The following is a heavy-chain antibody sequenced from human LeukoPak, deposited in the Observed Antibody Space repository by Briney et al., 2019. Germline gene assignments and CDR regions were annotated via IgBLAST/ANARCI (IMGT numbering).Heavy chain of an antibody. CDR3: ARKGTFHGQFDY. J-gene: IGHJ4*02. Sequence: PSETLSLTRTVSGGSIKRYYWSWIRQPPGKGLEWVGYIYYTGSTNYNTSIQCRVAISLETSKNQIPLNLNSLTTADTAGLSIARKGTFHGQFDYWGQGTMVTVSS. V-gene: IGHV4-59*01. CDR2: IYYTGST. CDR1: GGSIKRYY. D-gene: IGHD2/OR15-2a*01.